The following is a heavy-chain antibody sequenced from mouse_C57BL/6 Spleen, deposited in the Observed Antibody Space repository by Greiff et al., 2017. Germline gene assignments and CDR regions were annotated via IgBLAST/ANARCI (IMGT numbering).Heavy chain of an antibody. J-gene: IGHJ4*01. CDR1: GYAFSSSW. D-gene: IGHD1-1*01. CDR2: IYPGDGDT. V-gene: IGHV1-82*01. Sequence: VQLQQSGPELVKPGASVKISCKASGYAFSSSWMNWVKQRPGKGLEGIGRIYPGDGDTNYNGKFKGKATLTADKSSSTAYMQLSSLTSEDSAVYFCARYYYGSPYAMDYWGQGTSVTVSS. CDR3: ARYYYGSPYAMDY.